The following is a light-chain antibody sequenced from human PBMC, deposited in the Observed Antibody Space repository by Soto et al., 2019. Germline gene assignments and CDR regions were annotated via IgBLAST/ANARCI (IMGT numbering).Light chain of an antibody. CDR2: AAS. J-gene: IGKJ1*01. CDR1: QSVNTN. CDR3: QEYNDWPRGT. Sequence: EVVMTQSPATLSVSPGERATLSCRASQSVNTNLDWYQQRPGQAPRVLIYAASTRATGIADRFSGSGSGTDFTLTISSLQPEDIGLYYCQEYNDWPRGTFGQGTKVDIK. V-gene: IGKV3-15*01.